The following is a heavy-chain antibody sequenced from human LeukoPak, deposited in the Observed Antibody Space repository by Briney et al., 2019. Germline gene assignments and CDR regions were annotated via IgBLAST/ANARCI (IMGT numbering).Heavy chain of an antibody. J-gene: IGHJ3*02. Sequence: SSETLSLTCAVYGGPFNDYYWNWLRQPPGKGLEWMGEINHSGSTNYNPSLKSRVTISVDTSKNQFSLKLSSVTAADTAVYYCARGGVERLRGRVSRFDIWGQGTMVTVSS. CDR1: GGPFNDYY. CDR2: INHSGST. V-gene: IGHV4-34*01. D-gene: IGHD6-25*01. CDR3: ARGGVERLRGRVSRFDI.